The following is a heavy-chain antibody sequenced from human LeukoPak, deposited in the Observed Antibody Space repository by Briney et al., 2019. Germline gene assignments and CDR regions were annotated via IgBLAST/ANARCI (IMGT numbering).Heavy chain of an antibody. CDR3: AATGDYDSSGYYDY. Sequence: ASVKVSCKASGFTFTSSAMQWVRQARGQRLEWIGWIVVGSGNTNYAQKFQERVTITRDMSTSTAYMEPSSLRSEDTAVYYCAATGDYDSSGYYDYWGQGTLVTVSS. CDR2: IVVGSGNT. CDR1: GFTFTSSA. D-gene: IGHD3-22*01. V-gene: IGHV1-58*02. J-gene: IGHJ4*02.